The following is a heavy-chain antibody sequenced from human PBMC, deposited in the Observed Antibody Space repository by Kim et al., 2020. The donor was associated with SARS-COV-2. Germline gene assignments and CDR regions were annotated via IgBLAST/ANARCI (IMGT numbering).Heavy chain of an antibody. CDR3: ARSYDDSRGYYYFVS. Sequence: DSGKGRFTISRDNAKNTLYLQLNSLGAEDTAIYYCARSYDDSRGYYYFVSWGQGTLVTVSS. V-gene: IGHV3-74*01. D-gene: IGHD3-22*01. J-gene: IGHJ4*02.